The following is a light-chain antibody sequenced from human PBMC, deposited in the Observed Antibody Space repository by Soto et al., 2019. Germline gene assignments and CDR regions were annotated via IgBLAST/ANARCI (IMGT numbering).Light chain of an antibody. J-gene: IGLJ2*01. CDR3: CSYAGSSTSRV. Sequence: QSALTQPASVSGSPGQSITISCTGTSSYVGSYNLVSWYQQHPGKAPKLMIYEGSKRPSGVSNRFSGSKSGNTASLTISGLQAEDEADYYCCSYAGSSTSRVFGGGTKLTVL. CDR1: SSYVGSYNL. CDR2: EGS. V-gene: IGLV2-23*01.